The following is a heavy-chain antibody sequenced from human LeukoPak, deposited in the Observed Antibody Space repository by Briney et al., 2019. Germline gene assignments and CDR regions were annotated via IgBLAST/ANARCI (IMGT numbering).Heavy chain of an antibody. CDR2: IRQDGREK. J-gene: IGHJ4*02. CDR1: GFGVSNYW. CDR3: ARDHLEERYYDFWSGYYELDY. V-gene: IGHV3-7*01. Sequence: GGSLRLSCAASGFGVSNYWMSWVRQAPGKGLEWVANIRQDGREKYYVDSVKGRFTISRDNAENSLYLQMNSLRAEDTAVYYCARDHLEERYYDFWSGYYELDYWGQGTLVTVSS. D-gene: IGHD3-3*01.